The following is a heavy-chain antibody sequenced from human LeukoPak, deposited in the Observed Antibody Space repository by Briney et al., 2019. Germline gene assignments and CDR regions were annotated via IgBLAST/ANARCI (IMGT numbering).Heavy chain of an antibody. V-gene: IGHV4-4*07. Sequence: SETLSLTCSVSGGSLSSYYWSWIRQPAGKGLEWIGRLYTSGSTNYNPSLKSRVTMSVDTSKNQFSLKLSSVTAVDTAVYYCARDGGVGAQYYFDYWGQGTLVTVSS. CDR1: GGSLSSYY. J-gene: IGHJ4*02. D-gene: IGHD1-26*01. CDR2: LYTSGST. CDR3: ARDGGVGAQYYFDY.